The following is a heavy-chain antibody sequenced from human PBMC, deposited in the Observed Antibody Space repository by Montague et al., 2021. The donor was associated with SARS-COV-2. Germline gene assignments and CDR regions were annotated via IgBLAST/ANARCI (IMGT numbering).Heavy chain of an antibody. CDR1: GFIFSNYA. D-gene: IGHD6-19*01. J-gene: IGHJ4*02. CDR2: ITGSGRDI. Sequence: SLRLSCAASGFIFSNYAMSWVRQAPGKGLEWVSVITGSGRDIYYADSVKGRFAISRDNFKSTLYLQINNLRAEDTATYYCAKGVILSGWRSYFDYWGQGTLVAVSS. CDR3: AKGVILSGWRSYFDY. V-gene: IGHV3-23*01.